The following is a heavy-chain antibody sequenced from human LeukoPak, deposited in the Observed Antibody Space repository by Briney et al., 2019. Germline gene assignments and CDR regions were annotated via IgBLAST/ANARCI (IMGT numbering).Heavy chain of an antibody. CDR3: ASRGGSSRLFDY. CDR1: GDSISSTSYY. Sequence: SETLSLTCIVSGDSISSTSYYWAWIRQPPGKGLEWIGSIYYSGSTYYNPSLKSRVTISVDTSKNQFSLKLSSVAAADTAVYYCASRGGSSRLFDYWGQGTLVTVSS. V-gene: IGHV4-39*01. J-gene: IGHJ4*02. D-gene: IGHD1-26*01. CDR2: IYYSGST.